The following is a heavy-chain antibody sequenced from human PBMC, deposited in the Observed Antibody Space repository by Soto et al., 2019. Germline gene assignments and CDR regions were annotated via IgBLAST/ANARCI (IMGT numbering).Heavy chain of an antibody. CDR3: ARAYLGRLPRRADYYYAMDV. J-gene: IGHJ6*02. D-gene: IGHD1-26*01. CDR1: GFSFRDYD. V-gene: IGHV3-13*05. CDR2: LGAARDP. Sequence: PGGSLRLSCAASGFSFRDYDMHWVRQRKGKGLEWVSALGAARDPYYVGSVKGRFSVSRDNAQNSLFLQMNNLRVDDTAVYFCARAYLGRLPRRADYYYAMDVWGRGTTVTVSS.